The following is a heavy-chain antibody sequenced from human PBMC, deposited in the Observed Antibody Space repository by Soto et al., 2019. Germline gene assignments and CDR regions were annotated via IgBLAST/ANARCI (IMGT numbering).Heavy chain of an antibody. D-gene: IGHD3-10*01. CDR1: GVSFNNNG. Sequence: QVQLVQSGAEVKKPGSSVKVSCKTSGVSFNNNGIGWVRQAPGHGLEWMGGVSPPFRTSNYARKFQGRISITADASTGTVNMALSSLTSEDTAQYYCARVLYYGSGRYSPYGMDVWGQGTTVTVSS. J-gene: IGHJ6*02. CDR3: ARVLYYGSGRYSPYGMDV. V-gene: IGHV1-69*01. CDR2: VSPPFRTS.